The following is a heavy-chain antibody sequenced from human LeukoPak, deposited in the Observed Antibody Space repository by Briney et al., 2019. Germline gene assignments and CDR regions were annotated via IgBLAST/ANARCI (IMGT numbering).Heavy chain of an antibody. D-gene: IGHD2-2*01. CDR2: IYTSGST. V-gene: IGHV4-4*07. CDR1: GGSISSYY. J-gene: IGHJ4*02. Sequence: PSETLSLTCTVSGGSISSYYWSWIRQPAGKGLEWIGRIYTSGSTNYNPSLKSRVTMSVDTSKNHFSLKLSSVTAADTAVYYCAIDRDSVVPAATRAYCSQATLVTVPS. CDR3: AIDRDSVVPAATRAY.